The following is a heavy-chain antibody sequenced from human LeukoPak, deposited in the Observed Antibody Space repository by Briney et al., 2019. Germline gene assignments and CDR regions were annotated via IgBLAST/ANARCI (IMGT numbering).Heavy chain of an antibody. CDR3: ARGGDVAVVPAAGPYYAMDV. Sequence: GGSLRLSCVASGFTLSSYTLNWVRRAPGKGLEWVSVISRRGDTKYYADSVKGRFTISRDNSKNTVFLQMNSLSADDTATYYCARGGDVAVVPAAGPYYAMDVWGRGTTVTVSS. D-gene: IGHD2-2*01. V-gene: IGHV3-23*01. CDR2: ISRRGDTK. CDR1: GFTLSSYT. J-gene: IGHJ6*02.